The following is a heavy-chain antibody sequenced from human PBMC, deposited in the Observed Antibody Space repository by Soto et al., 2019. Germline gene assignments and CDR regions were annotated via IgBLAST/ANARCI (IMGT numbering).Heavy chain of an antibody. CDR2: IYNSGST. CDR3: ARDSSTWYYAFDI. Sequence: QVQLQESGPGLVKPSQTLSLTCTVSSGSISSGDYYWSWIRQPPGKVLEWIGYIYNSGSTYYNPSLKSRVTISVDTSKNQFSLEVISVTAADTAVYYCARDSSTWYYAFDIWGQGTMVTVSS. V-gene: IGHV4-30-4*01. CDR1: SGSISSGDYY. D-gene: IGHD6-13*01. J-gene: IGHJ3*02.